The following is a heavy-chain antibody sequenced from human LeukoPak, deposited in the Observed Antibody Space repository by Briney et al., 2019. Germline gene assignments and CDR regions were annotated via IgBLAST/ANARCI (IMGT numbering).Heavy chain of an antibody. J-gene: IGHJ4*02. D-gene: IGHD1-26*01. CDR2: ISAYNGNT. CDR1: GYTFTSYG. Sequence: ASVKVSCKASGYTFTSYGISWVRQAPGQGLEWMGWISAYNGNTNYAQKLQGRVTMTTDTSTSTAYMELRSLRSDDTAVYYCATARRSINSLIVGVFYWGQGTLVTVSS. V-gene: IGHV1-18*01. CDR3: ATARRSINSLIVGVFY.